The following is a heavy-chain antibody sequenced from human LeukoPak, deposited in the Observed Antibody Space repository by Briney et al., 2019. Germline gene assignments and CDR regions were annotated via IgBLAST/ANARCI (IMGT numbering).Heavy chain of an antibody. CDR2: ISGSGGST. CDR1: GFTFSSHA. D-gene: IGHD1-26*01. Sequence: PGGSLRLSCAASGFTFSSHAMSWVRQAPGQGLEWVSTISGSGGSTYYADSVKGRFTISRDNSKNTLYLQMNSLRAEDTAVYYCARAYGRFQTLDYWGQGTLVTVSS. CDR3: ARAYGRFQTLDY. J-gene: IGHJ4*02. V-gene: IGHV3-23*01.